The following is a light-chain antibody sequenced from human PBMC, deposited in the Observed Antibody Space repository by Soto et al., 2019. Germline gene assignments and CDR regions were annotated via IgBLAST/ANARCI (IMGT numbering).Light chain of an antibody. CDR3: CSYAGSYTWV. Sequence: QSALTQPRSVSGSPGQSVTISCTGTSSDVGGYNYVSWYQQHPGKPPKLMICDVSKRPSGVPDRFSGSKSGNTASLTISGLQAEDEADYYCCSYAGSYTWVFDGGTKLTVL. J-gene: IGLJ3*02. CDR1: SSDVGGYNY. CDR2: DVS. V-gene: IGLV2-11*01.